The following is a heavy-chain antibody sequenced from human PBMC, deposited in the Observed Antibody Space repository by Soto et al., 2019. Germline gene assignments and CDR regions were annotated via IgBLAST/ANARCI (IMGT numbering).Heavy chain of an antibody. CDR1: GGTFSSYA. J-gene: IGHJ4*02. V-gene: IGHV1-69*13. CDR2: IIPIFGTA. D-gene: IGHD6-13*01. Sequence: ASVKVSCKASGGTFSSYAISWVRQAPGQGLEWMGGIIPIFGTANYAQKFQGRVTITADESTSTAYMELSSLRSEDTAVYYCARESIAAAVFDYWGQGTLVTSPQ. CDR3: ARESIAAAVFDY.